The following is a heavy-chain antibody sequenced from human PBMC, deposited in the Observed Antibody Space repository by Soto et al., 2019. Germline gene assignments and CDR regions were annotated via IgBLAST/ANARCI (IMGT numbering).Heavy chain of an antibody. CDR1: GGSFSGYY. Sequence: QVQLQQWGAGLLKPSETLSLTCAVYGGSFSGYYWSCIRQPPGKGLEWIGEINHSGSTNYNPSLKSRVTISVDTSKNQFSLKLSSVTAADTAVYYCARGVGGLGAAFDIWGQGTMVTVAS. V-gene: IGHV4-34*01. CDR2: INHSGST. J-gene: IGHJ3*02. D-gene: IGHD1-26*01. CDR3: ARGVGGLGAAFDI.